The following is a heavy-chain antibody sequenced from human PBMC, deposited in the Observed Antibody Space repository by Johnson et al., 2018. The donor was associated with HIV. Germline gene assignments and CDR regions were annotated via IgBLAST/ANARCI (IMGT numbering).Heavy chain of an antibody. CDR2: ISYDGSNE. CDR1: GFTFGIYD. D-gene: IGHD1-26*01. J-gene: IGHJ3*02. Sequence: QVQLVESGGGVVQPGTSLRLSCAASGFTFGIYDMHWVRQAPGKGLEWVALISYDGSNEYYGDSVKGRFSISRDNSKNMTNLQMNSLRAEDTAVYYCAKDVGMGATYINVRCAFDIWGQGTMVTVSS. V-gene: IGHV3-30*18. CDR3: AKDVGMGATYINVRCAFDI.